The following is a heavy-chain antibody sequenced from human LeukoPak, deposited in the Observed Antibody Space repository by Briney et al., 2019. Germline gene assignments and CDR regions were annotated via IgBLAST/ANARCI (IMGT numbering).Heavy chain of an antibody. CDR2: ISYDGSNK. J-gene: IGHJ4*02. Sequence: GGSLRLSCAASGFTFSSYSMNWVRQAPGKGLEWVAVISYDGSNKYCADSVKGRFTISRDNSKNTLYLQMNSLRAEDTAVYYCAREGIAAAAGDYWGQGTLVTVSS. V-gene: IGHV3-30*04. D-gene: IGHD6-13*01. CDR3: AREGIAAAAGDY. CDR1: GFTFSSYS.